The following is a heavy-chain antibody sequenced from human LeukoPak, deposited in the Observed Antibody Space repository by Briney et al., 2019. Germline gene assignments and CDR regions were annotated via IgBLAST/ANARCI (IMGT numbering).Heavy chain of an antibody. J-gene: IGHJ4*02. V-gene: IGHV3-48*04. CDR2: ISATGGTI. CDR3: ARVGSSGGYNEDY. CDR1: GFTFSSNG. D-gene: IGHD1-26*01. Sequence: GGFLRLSCAASGFTFSSNGMNWVRQAPGKGLEWVSYISATGGTIYYADSVKGRFTISRDNAKNSLYLQMNTLRAEDTAVYYCARVGSSGGYNEDYWGQGTLVTVSS.